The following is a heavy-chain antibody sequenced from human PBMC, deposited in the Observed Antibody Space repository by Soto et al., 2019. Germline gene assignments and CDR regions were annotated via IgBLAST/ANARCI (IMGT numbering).Heavy chain of an antibody. CDR3: AREDSSGCKFFDN. CDR1: GGSIRSGGYY. Sequence: SETLCLTCTVSGGSIRSGGYYWSWIRQHPGKGLEWIGYIYYSGSTYYNPSLKSRVTISVDTPKNQFSLRLPSVTAADTAVYYCAREDSSGCKFFDNWGQGTLVTVSS. J-gene: IGHJ4*02. D-gene: IGHD3-22*01. V-gene: IGHV4-31*03. CDR2: IYYSGST.